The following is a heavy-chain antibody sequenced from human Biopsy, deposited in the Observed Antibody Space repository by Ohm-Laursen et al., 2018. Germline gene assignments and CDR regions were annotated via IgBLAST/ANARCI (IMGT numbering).Heavy chain of an antibody. Sequence: SETLSLTWTVSGGSISSYYWNWIRQPPGQGLEYIGYIYDRGSTANYNPSLESRVTMSVDMPKNQFSLKLSSVTAADTAIYYCARGMRSSGWPYFDSWGQGTLVTVSS. J-gene: IGHJ4*02. V-gene: IGHV4-59*01. D-gene: IGHD6-19*01. CDR2: IYDRGSTA. CDR3: ARGMRSSGWPYFDS. CDR1: GGSISSYY.